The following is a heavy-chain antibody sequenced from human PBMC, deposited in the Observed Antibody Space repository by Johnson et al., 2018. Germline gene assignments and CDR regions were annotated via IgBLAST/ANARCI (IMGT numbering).Heavy chain of an antibody. CDR2: IYPGDSDT. CDR1: GYSFTSYW. Sequence: VQLVQSGAEVKKPGESLKISCKGSGYSFTSYWIGWVRQMPGKGLEWMGIIYPGDSDTRYSPSFQGQVTISADKSISTAYLQWSSLKASDTAMYYCARHRVEMAKIEAFDIWGQGTMVTVSS. CDR3: ARHRVEMAKIEAFDI. J-gene: IGHJ3*02. V-gene: IGHV5-51*01. D-gene: IGHD5-24*01.